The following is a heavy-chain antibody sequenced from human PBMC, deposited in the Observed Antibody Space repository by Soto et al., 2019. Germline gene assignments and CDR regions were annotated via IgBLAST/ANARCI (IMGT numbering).Heavy chain of an antibody. V-gene: IGHV4-39*01. CDR3: ARRSGSSGWYPSNWFDP. D-gene: IGHD6-19*01. J-gene: IGHJ5*02. CDR1: GGSISSSSYY. CDR2: IYYSGST. Sequence: SETLSLTCTVSGGSISSSSYYWGWIRQPPGKGLEWIGSIYYSGSTYYNPSLKSRVTISVDTSKNQFSLKLSSVTAADTAVYYCARRSGSSGWYPSNWFDPWGQGTLVTVSS.